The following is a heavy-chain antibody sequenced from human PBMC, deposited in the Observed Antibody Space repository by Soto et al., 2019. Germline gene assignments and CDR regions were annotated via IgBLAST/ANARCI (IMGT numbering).Heavy chain of an antibody. CDR1: GGAISSSKW. CDR3: ARASATIAAAAIFDY. V-gene: IGHV4-4*02. CDR2: IYQSGST. D-gene: IGHD6-13*01. J-gene: IGHJ4*02. Sequence: QVQLQESGPELVKPSGTLSLTCAVSGGAISSSKWWSWVRQPPGKGLEWIGEIYQSGSTNYNPSLESRVRMSVDKSRNQFSLKLTSVSAADTAVYYCARASATIAAAAIFDYWGQGTLVTVSS.